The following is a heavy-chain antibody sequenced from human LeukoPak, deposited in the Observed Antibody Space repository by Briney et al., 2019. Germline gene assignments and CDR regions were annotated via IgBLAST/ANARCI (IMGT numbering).Heavy chain of an antibody. Sequence: SETLSLTCTVSGGSISSGTYYWGWIRQPPGKGLEWIGSIYYSGSTYYNPSLKSRVTISVDTSKNQFSLKLSSVTAADTAVYYCARHIVVVPAAIRGWFDPWGQGTLVTVSS. D-gene: IGHD2-2*02. CDR2: IYYSGST. J-gene: IGHJ5*02. CDR3: ARHIVVVPAAIRGWFDP. V-gene: IGHV4-39*01. CDR1: GGSISSGTYY.